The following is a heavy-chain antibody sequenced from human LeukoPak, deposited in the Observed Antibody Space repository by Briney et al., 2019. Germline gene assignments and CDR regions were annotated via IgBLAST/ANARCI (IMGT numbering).Heavy chain of an antibody. J-gene: IGHJ5*02. CDR1: GFTFCSYV. Sequence: GGSLRLSCAASGFTFCSYVMSWVRQAPGKGLEWVSAISGSGGSTYYADSVKGRFTISRDNSKNTLYLQMNSLRAEDTAVYYCAKDRRLEIGVVPAVIDPCGQGTLVTVSS. CDR2: ISGSGGST. V-gene: IGHV3-23*01. D-gene: IGHD2-2*03. CDR3: AKDRRLEIGVVPAVIDP.